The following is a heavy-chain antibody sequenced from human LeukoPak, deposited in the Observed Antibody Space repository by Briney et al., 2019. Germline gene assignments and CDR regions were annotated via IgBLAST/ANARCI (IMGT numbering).Heavy chain of an antibody. J-gene: IGHJ4*02. Sequence: SETLSLTCTVSGGSISSSSYYWGWIRQPPGKGLEWIGSTYYSGSTDYNPSLKSRVTISVDTSKNQFSLKLSSVTAADTAVYYCARDYSTSWFWGQGTLVTVSS. CDR2: TYYSGST. CDR3: ARDYSTSWF. CDR1: GGSISSSSYY. D-gene: IGHD6-13*01. V-gene: IGHV4-39*07.